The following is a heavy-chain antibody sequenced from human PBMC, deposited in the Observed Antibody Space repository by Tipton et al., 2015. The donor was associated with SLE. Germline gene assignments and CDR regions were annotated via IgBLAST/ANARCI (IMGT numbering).Heavy chain of an antibody. V-gene: IGHV4-38-2*02. CDR1: GYSISSGYY. CDR3: ARVVAAVDYYYYYMDV. J-gene: IGHJ6*03. D-gene: IGHD6-13*01. CDR2: IFHSGST. Sequence: TLSLTCTVSGYSISSGYYWGWIRQPPGKGLEWIASIFHSGSTYFNPSLKSRVTISVDTSKNQFSLDLSSVSAADTAVYCCARVVAAVDYYYYYMDVWGKGTTVTVSS.